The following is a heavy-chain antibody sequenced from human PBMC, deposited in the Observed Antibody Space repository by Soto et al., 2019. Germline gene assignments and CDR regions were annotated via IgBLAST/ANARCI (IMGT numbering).Heavy chain of an antibody. D-gene: IGHD2-15*01. CDR3: ASWVVDIVVVVAATAYGVDV. V-gene: IGHV1-69*13. Sequence: SVKVSCKASGGTFSSYAISWVRQAPGQGLEWMGGIIPIFGTANYAQKFQGRVTITADESTSTAYMELSSLRSEDTAVYYCASWVVDIVVVVAATAYGVDVWGQGTTVTVSS. CDR1: GGTFSSYA. CDR2: IIPIFGTA. J-gene: IGHJ6*02.